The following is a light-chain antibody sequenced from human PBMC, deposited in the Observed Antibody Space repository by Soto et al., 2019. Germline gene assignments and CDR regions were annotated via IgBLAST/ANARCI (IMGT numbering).Light chain of an antibody. V-gene: IGKV3-20*01. J-gene: IGKJ2*01. CDR3: HQYGSSPLYT. Sequence: DIVLTQSPGTLSLSPGERATLSCRASQSVSSSYLAWYQQKPGQAPRLLIYGASSRATGIPDRFSGSGSGTDFTLTISRLEPEDFAVYYCHQYGSSPLYTFGQGTKLAIK. CDR2: GAS. CDR1: QSVSSSY.